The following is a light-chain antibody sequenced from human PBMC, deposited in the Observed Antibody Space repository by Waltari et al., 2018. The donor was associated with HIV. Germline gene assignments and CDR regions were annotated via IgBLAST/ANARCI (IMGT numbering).Light chain of an antibody. J-gene: IGLJ2*01. CDR3: GTWDSSLRAGV. Sequence: QSVLTQPPSVSAAPGQKGTISCSGSGSKIGNNLVSWYHHLPGKAHKLLICEKKKRASGIPDRFSGSKSGTSATLGISGLQAGDEAEYYCGTWDSSLRAGVFGGGTKLTVL. V-gene: IGLV1-51*02. CDR1: GSKIGNNL. CDR2: EKK.